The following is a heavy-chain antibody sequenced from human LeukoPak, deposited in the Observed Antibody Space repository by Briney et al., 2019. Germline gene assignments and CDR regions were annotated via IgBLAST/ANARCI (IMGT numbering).Heavy chain of an antibody. V-gene: IGHV4-4*07. CDR3: ARGGYSSGWLKYYFDY. Sequence: SETLSLTCTVSGGSISSYYWSWIRQPAGKGLEWIGRIYTSGSTNYNPSLKSRVTISVDKSKNQFSLKLSSVTAADTAVYYCARGGYSSGWLKYYFDYWGQGTLVTVSS. J-gene: IGHJ4*02. D-gene: IGHD6-19*01. CDR1: GGSISSYY. CDR2: IYTSGST.